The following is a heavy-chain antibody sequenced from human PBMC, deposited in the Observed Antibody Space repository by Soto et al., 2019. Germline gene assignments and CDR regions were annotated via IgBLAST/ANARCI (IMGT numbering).Heavy chain of an antibody. D-gene: IGHD6-25*01. CDR3: ARHKDAGSDRGGMDV. CDR2: VHYSGST. Sequence: QVQLQESGPGLLKPSETLSLTCTVSGGSISNLCWTWVRQPPGKGLEWIGNVHYSGSTNYNPSVKSRVTTSVDTAKNQLPLNLSSMTAAATAVYYCARHKDAGSDRGGMDVWGQGTTVTVSS. V-gene: IGHV4-59*08. J-gene: IGHJ6*02. CDR1: GGSISNLC.